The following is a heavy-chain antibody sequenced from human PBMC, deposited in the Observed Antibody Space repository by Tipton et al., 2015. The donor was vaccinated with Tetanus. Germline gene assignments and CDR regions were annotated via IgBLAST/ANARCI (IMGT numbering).Heavy chain of an antibody. CDR2: IYSGGST. J-gene: IGHJ4*02. V-gene: IGHV3-53*01. D-gene: IGHD3-3*01. CDR1: GFTVSSNY. Sequence: FLRLSCAASGFTVSSNYMSWVRQAPGKGLEWVSVIYSGGSTYYADSVKGRFTISRDNSKNTLYLQMNSLRAEDTAVYYCARDIGRVGVVNYWGQGTLVTVSS. CDR3: ARDIGRVGVVNY.